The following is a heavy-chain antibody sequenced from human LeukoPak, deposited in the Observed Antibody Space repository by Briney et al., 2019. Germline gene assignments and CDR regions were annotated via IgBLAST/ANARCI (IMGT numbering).Heavy chain of an antibody. CDR3: ARDAGYCTGGSCWYFDH. V-gene: IGHV1-2*02. D-gene: IGHD2-15*01. CDR2: INLNSGGT. CDR1: GYTFTDYY. J-gene: IGHJ4*02. Sequence: ASVKVSCKASGYTFTDYYMHWVRQAPGQGLEWMGWINLNSGGTNFAQGFQGRVTMTRDTSISTAYMDLSRLISDDTAVYYCARDAGYCTGGSCWYFDHWGQGTLVTVSS.